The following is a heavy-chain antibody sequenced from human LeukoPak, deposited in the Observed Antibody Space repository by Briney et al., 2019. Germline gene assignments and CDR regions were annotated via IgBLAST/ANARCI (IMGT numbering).Heavy chain of an antibody. V-gene: IGHV3-21*01. D-gene: IGHD1-26*01. CDR3: ARDRVGALHDAFDI. J-gene: IGHJ3*02. CDR1: GFTFSSYG. Sequence: GGSLRLSCVASGFTFSSYGMHWVRQAPGKGLEWVSSTSSSSSYIYYADSVKGRFTISRDNAKNSLYLQMNSLRAEDTAVYYCARDRVGALHDAFDIWGQGTMVTVSS. CDR2: TSSSSSYI.